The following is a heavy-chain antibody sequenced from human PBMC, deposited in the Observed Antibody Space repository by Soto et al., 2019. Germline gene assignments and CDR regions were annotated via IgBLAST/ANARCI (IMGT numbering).Heavy chain of an antibody. CDR2: IYYGGST. Sequence: PSETLSLTCTVSGGSISSYYWSWIRQPPGKGLEWIGYIYYGGSTNYNPSLKSRVTISVDTSKNQFSLKLSSVTAADTAVYYCASHDILTGYYLNYYYYYMDVWGKGTTVTVSS. CDR3: ASHDILTGYYLNYYYYYMDV. D-gene: IGHD3-9*01. V-gene: IGHV4-59*08. CDR1: GGSISSYY. J-gene: IGHJ6*03.